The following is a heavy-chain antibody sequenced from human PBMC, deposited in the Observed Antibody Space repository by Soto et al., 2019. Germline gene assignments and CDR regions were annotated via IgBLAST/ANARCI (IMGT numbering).Heavy chain of an antibody. D-gene: IGHD6-6*01. J-gene: IGHJ5*02. CDR1: GGSVSSGSYC. CDR2: IYYSGST. Sequence: PSETLSLTCTVSGGSVSSGSYCWSWIRQPPGKGLEWIGYIYYSGSTNYNPSLKSRVTISVDTSKNQFSLKLSSVTAADTAVYYCARENVAARYKNWFDPWVQGTLVTVSS. V-gene: IGHV4-61*01. CDR3: ARENVAARYKNWFDP.